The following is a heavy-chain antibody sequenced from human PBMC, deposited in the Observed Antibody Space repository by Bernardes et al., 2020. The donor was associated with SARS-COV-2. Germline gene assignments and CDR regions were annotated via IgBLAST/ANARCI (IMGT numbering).Heavy chain of an antibody. Sequence: SETLSLTCAAYGGSFSGYYWSWIRQPPGKGLEWIGEINHSGSTNYNPSLKSRVTISVDTSKNQFSLKLSSVTAADTAVYYCARWEEYYYDSSGYYDYWGQGTLVTVSS. CDR3: ARWEEYYYDSSGYYDY. CDR1: GGSFSGYY. V-gene: IGHV4-34*01. D-gene: IGHD3-22*01. CDR2: INHSGST. J-gene: IGHJ4*02.